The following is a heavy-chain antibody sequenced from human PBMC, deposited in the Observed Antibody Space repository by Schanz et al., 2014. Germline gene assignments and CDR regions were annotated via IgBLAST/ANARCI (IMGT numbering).Heavy chain of an antibody. CDR2: LSGGGGST. CDR3: AKARRKSNCSGGRCFHCSYYGMDV. V-gene: IGHV3-23*04. Sequence: EVQLVESGGGLVQPGGSLRLSCAASGFTFSSYAMSWVRQAPGKGLEWVSALSGGGGSTYYADSVKGRFTISRDNSKNILYLQMNSLRAEDTAVYYCAKARRKSNCSGGRCFHCSYYGMDVWGQGTTVTVSS. J-gene: IGHJ6*02. D-gene: IGHD2-15*01. CDR1: GFTFSSYA.